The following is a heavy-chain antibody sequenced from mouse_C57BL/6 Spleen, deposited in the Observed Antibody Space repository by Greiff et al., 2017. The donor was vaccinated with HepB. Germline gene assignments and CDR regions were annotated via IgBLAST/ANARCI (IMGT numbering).Heavy chain of an antibody. CDR2: IYPGDGDT. CDR1: GYAFSSSW. J-gene: IGHJ2*01. CDR3: ADDGYFGY. D-gene: IGHD2-3*01. Sequence: VQLQQSGPELVKPGASVKISCKASGYAFSSSWMNWVKQRPGKGLEWIGRIYPGDGDTNYNGKFKGKATLTADKSSSTAYMQLSSLTSEDSAVYFCADDGYFGYWGQGTTLTVSS. V-gene: IGHV1-82*01.